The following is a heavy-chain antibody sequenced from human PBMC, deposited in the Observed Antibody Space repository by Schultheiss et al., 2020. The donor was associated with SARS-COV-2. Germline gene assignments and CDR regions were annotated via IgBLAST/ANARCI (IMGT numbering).Heavy chain of an antibody. D-gene: IGHD5-12*01. CDR1: GYTFTSYG. CDR3: ARVNLGGYSGYDSTYFDY. V-gene: IGHV1-69*06. Sequence: SVKVSCKASGYTFTSYGISWVRQAPGQGLEWMGGIIPIFGTANYAQKFQGRVTITADKSTSTAYMELSSLRSEDTAVYYCARVNLGGYSGYDSTYFDYWGQGTLVTVSS. CDR2: IIPIFGTA. J-gene: IGHJ4*02.